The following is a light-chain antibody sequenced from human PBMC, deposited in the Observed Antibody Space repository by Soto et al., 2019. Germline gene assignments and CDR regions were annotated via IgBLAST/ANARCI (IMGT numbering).Light chain of an antibody. CDR2: GAS. CDR1: QSVSSNF. Sequence: EIVLMQSPGTLALSPGERDTFSGRASQSVSSNFLAWYQQKPGQAPRXXIYGASNRATGIPDRFSSSGSGPECTRTISRLEPEDVAVFYCRQYGSSPRTFGQGTKVDIK. CDR3: RQYGSSPRT. J-gene: IGKJ1*01. V-gene: IGKV3-20*01.